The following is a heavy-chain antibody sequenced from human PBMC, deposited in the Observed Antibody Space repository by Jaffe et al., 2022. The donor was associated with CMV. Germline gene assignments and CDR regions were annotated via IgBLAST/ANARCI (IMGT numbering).Heavy chain of an antibody. CDR3: ARGRGYRPGAFDI. Sequence: QVQLQQWGAGLLKPSETLSLTCAVYGGSFSGYYWSWIRQPPGKGLEWIGEINHSGSTNYNPSLKSRVTISVDTSKNQFSLKLSSVTAADTAVYYCARGRGYRPGAFDIWGQGTMVTVSS. CDR1: GGSFSGYY. D-gene: IGHD5-18*01. V-gene: IGHV4-34*01. CDR2: INHSGST. J-gene: IGHJ3*02.